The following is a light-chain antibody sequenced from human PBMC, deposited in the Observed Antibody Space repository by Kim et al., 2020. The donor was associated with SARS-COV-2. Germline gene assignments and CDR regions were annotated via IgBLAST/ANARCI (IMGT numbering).Light chain of an antibody. V-gene: IGLV1-40*01. CDR2: GDN. J-gene: IGLJ2*01. CDR3: QSYDSGSGNVI. Sequence: QSVLTQPPSVSGAPGQRVTISCTGSSSNIGAGYDVHWYQQLPGTAPKLLIYGDNNRPSGVPDRFSGSKSGTSASLAITGLQAEDEADYYCQSYDSGSGNVIFGGGTKVTVL. CDR1: SSNIGAGYD.